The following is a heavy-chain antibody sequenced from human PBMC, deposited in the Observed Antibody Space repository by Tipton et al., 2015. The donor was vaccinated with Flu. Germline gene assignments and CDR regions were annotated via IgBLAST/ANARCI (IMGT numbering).Heavy chain of an antibody. J-gene: IGHJ4*02. CDR1: GFTFGDYA. V-gene: IGHV3-49*04. Sequence: RSLRLSCTASGFTFGDYAMSWVRQAPGKGLEWVGFIRSKAYGGTTEYAASVKGRFTISRDDSKSIAYLQMNSLKTEDTAVYYCTRELVAAAGKEGYYFEYWGQGTLVTVST. D-gene: IGHD6-13*01. CDR2: IRSKAYGGTT. CDR3: TRELVAAAGKEGYYFEY.